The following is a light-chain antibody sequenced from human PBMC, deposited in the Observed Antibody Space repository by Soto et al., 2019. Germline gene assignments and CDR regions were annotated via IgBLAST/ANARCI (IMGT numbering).Light chain of an antibody. J-gene: IGLJ3*02. CDR3: CSHAGGSSWV. CDR1: SGDVGAYDR. Sequence: QSALTQPRSVSGSPGQSVTISCTGTSGDVGAYDRVSWYQHHPTKAPKLIIYDVTNPPSGVPYRFSGSKSGSTASLTISGLRGEDEADYYCCSHAGGSSWVFGGGTKLTVL. V-gene: IGLV2-11*01. CDR2: DVT.